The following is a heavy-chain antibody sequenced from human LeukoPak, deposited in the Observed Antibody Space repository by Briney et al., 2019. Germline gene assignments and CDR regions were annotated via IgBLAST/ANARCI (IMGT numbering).Heavy chain of an antibody. CDR2: IYYSGST. V-gene: IGHV4-31*03. CDR1: GGSIRSDGYY. CDR3: ARTHYYESSGYYGFEY. J-gene: IGHJ4*02. Sequence: SETLSLTCTVSGGSIRSDGYYWSWIRPHPGKGLEWIGYIYYSGSTYYNPSLKSRVTISVDTSKNQFSLKLSSVTAADTAVYYCARTHYYESSGYYGFEYWGQGTLVTVSS. D-gene: IGHD3-22*01.